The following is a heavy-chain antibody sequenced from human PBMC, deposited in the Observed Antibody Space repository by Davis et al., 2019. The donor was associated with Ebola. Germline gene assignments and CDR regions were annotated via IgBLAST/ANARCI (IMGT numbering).Heavy chain of an antibody. D-gene: IGHD3-3*01. CDR3: ARASNDFWSGYYYFDY. Sequence: GESLKISCAASGFTFSSYGMHWVRQAPGKGLAWVAVIWYDGSNKYYADSVKGRFTISRDNSKNTLYLQMNSLRAEDTAVYYWARASNDFWSGYYYFDYWGQGTLVTVSS. J-gene: IGHJ4*02. V-gene: IGHV3-33*01. CDR1: GFTFSSYG. CDR2: IWYDGSNK.